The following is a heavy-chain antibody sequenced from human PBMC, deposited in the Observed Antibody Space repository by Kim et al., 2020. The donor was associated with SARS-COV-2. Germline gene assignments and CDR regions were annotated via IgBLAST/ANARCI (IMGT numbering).Heavy chain of an antibody. Sequence: GESLKISCKGSGYSFTSYWIGWVRQMPGKGLEWMGIIYPGDSDTRYSPSFQGQVTISADKSISTAYLQRSSLKASDTAMYYCASTLSGWSYYFDYWGQGTLVTVSS. CDR1: GYSFTSYW. V-gene: IGHV5-51*01. D-gene: IGHD6-19*01. CDR3: ASTLSGWSYYFDY. CDR2: IYPGDSDT. J-gene: IGHJ4*02.